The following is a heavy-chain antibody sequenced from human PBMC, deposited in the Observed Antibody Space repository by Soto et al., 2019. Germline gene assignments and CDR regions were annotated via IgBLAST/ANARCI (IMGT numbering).Heavy chain of an antibody. Sequence: KTSETLSLTCDVSGGSISTGVYSWNWIRQPPGKGLEWVGYINHSGSTYDNPSLKSRVTMSVNRSKNQFSLNLTSVTAADTAVYFCARGHYRYAIDVWGQGTTVTVSS. J-gene: IGHJ6*02. CDR2: INHSGST. V-gene: IGHV4-30-2*01. CDR1: GGSISTGVYS. CDR3: ARGHYRYAIDV.